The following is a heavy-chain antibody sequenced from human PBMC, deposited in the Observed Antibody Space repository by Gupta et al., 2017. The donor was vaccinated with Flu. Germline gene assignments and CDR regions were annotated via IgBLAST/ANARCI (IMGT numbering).Heavy chain of an antibody. D-gene: IGHD3-3*01. V-gene: IGHV3-30*18. CDR1: AFTFRNYG. Sequence: QVQLVESGGGVVQPGGPLRLSCVASAFTFRNYGMHWVRQAPGKGLDWVAVISFDGTNEYYEDSLKGRFIISRDNSKNTLYLQMNSLRPEDTAVYYCAKDLTYYQFWTGYYSIDYWGQGTVVTVSS. CDR3: AKDLTYYQFWTGYYSIDY. J-gene: IGHJ4*02. CDR2: ISFDGTNE.